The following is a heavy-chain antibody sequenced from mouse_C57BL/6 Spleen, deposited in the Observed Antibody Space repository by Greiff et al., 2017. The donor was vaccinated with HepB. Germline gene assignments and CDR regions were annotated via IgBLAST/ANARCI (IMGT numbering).Heavy chain of an antibody. CDR2: ISDGGSYT. J-gene: IGHJ2*01. CDR3: ATDRGLYGNWKYYFDD. V-gene: IGHV5-4*01. D-gene: IGHD2-1*01. Sequence: EVMLVESGGGLVKPGGSLKLSCAASGFTFSSYAMSWVRQTPEKRLEWVATISDGGSYTYYPDNVKGRFTISRDNAKNNLYLQMSHLKSEDTAMYYCATDRGLYGNWKYYFDDWGQGTTLTVSS. CDR1: GFTFSSYA.